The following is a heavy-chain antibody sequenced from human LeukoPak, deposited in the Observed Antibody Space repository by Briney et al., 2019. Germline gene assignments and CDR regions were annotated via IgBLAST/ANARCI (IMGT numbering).Heavy chain of an antibody. J-gene: IGHJ6*02. V-gene: IGHV4-34*01. Sequence: INXSGXTNYNPSLKSRVTISVDTSKNQFSLKLSSVTAADTAVYYCARGSGYSSSWYSTDYYYYYGMDVWGQGTTVTVSS. D-gene: IGHD6-13*01. CDR2: INXSGXT. CDR3: ARGSGYSSSWYSTDYYYYYGMDV.